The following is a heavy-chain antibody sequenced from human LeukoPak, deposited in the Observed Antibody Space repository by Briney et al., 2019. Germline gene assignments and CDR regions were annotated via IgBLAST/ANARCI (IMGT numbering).Heavy chain of an antibody. CDR1: GLTFGDYT. Sequence: GGSLRLSCEASGLTFGDYTMHWVRQAPGKGLEWVSSISSSSSYIYYADSVKGRFTISRDNSKNTLYLQMNSLRAEDTAVYYCARDYEVTHYYYYMDVWGKGTTVTVSS. CDR2: ISSSSSYI. J-gene: IGHJ6*03. D-gene: IGHD3-3*01. V-gene: IGHV3-21*01. CDR3: ARDYEVTHYYYYMDV.